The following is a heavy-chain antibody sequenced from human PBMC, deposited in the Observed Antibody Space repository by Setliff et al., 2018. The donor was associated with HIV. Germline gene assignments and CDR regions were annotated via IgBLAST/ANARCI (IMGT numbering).Heavy chain of an antibody. CDR1: GDSVSSRSYY. V-gene: IGHV4-61*01. D-gene: IGHD4-17*01. J-gene: IGHJ4*02. CDR2: IYYSGST. CDR3: TRRGADSLPYFDS. Sequence: SETLSLTCTVSGDSVSSRSYYWSWIRQPPGKGLEWIGYIYYSGSTNYNPSLKSRVTISVDTSKNQFSLRLNSVTAADTAIYYCTRRGADSLPYFDSWGPGALVTVSS.